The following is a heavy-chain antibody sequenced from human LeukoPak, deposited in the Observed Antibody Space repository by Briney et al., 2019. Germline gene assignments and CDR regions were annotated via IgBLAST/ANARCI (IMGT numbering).Heavy chain of an antibody. CDR1: GFTFSSYW. Sequence: GGSLRLSCAASGFTFSSYWMSWVRQAPGKGLEWVANIKQDGSEKYYVDSVKGRFTISRDNAKNSLYLQMNSLRAEDTAVYYCARFGHGDYVAYYYYMDVWGKGTTVTVSS. V-gene: IGHV3-7*01. CDR2: IKQDGSEK. J-gene: IGHJ6*03. CDR3: ARFGHGDYVAYYYYMDV. D-gene: IGHD4-17*01.